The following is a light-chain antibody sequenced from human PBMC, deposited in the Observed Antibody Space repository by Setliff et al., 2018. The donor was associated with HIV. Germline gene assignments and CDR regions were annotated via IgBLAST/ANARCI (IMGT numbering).Light chain of an antibody. J-gene: IGLJ1*01. CDR3: SSHTNSGYL. CDR1: SSDVGDFKY. Sequence: QSVLTQPASVSGSPGQSISISCPATSSDVGDFKYVSWYQQHPGKAPKLIIYDVSDRPSGVSNRFSGSKSGNTASLTISGLQAEDEADYLCSSHTNSGYLFGAGTKVTV. CDR2: DVS. V-gene: IGLV2-14*03.